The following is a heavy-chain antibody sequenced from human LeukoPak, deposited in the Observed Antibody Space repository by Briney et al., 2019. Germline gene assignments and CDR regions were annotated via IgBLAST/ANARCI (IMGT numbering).Heavy chain of an antibody. CDR3: ARGGPDFWSGYFYYFDY. V-gene: IGHV1-2*02. J-gene: IGHJ4*02. Sequence: ASVKVSCKASGYTFTSYYIHWVRQAPGQGLEWMGWINPNSGGTNYAQKFQGRVTMTRDTSISTAYMELSRLRSDDTAVYYCARGGPDFWSGYFYYFDYWGQGTLVTVSS. CDR2: INPNSGGT. D-gene: IGHD3-3*01. CDR1: GYTFTSYY.